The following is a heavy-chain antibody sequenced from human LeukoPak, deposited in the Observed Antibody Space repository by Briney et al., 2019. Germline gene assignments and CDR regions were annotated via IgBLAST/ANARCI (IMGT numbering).Heavy chain of an antibody. D-gene: IGHD5-24*01. Sequence: SETLSLTCTVSGGSISSTRFYWGWIRQPPGMGLEWIGSIFYSGNTYYNPSLESRVTISVDTSKNQFSLRLSSVTAADTAVYYCARHEEEDGYNAKTPDYWGQGTLVTVSS. V-gene: IGHV4-39*01. CDR1: GGSISSTRFY. CDR3: ARHEEEDGYNAKTPDY. J-gene: IGHJ4*02. CDR2: IFYSGNT.